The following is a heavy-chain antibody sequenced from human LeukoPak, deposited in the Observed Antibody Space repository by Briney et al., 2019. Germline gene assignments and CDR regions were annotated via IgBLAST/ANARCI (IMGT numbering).Heavy chain of an antibody. CDR2: IKQDGSEK. D-gene: IGHD2-2*01. J-gene: IGHJ5*02. CDR3: AKDLVVVGENFDP. CDR1: GFTFSSYW. V-gene: IGHV3-7*03. Sequence: GGSLRLSCAASGFTFSSYWMSWVRQAPGKGLEWVANIKQDGSEKYYVDSVKGRFTISRDNSKNTLYLQMNSLRAEDTAVYYCAKDLVVVGENFDPWGQGTLVTVSS.